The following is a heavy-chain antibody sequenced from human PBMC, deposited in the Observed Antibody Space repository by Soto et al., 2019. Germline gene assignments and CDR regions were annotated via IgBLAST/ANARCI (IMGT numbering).Heavy chain of an antibody. CDR2: INSDGSST. V-gene: IGHV3-74*01. Sequence: EVQLVESGGGLVQPGGSLRLSCAASGFTLSTYWMHWVRQAPGEGLVWVSRINSDGSSTIYADSVKGRFTISRENAKNTVCVQMNSLRAGESAGCYRGRGRENYGDFGDWGQGILVTVSA. CDR1: GFTLSTYW. J-gene: IGHJ4*02. CDR3: GRGRENYGDFGD. D-gene: IGHD4-17*01.